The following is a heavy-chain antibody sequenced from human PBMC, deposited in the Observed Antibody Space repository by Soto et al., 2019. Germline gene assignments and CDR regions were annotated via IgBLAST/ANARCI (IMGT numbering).Heavy chain of an antibody. J-gene: IGHJ5*02. CDR1: EFTFSKYW. D-gene: IGHD3-22*01. Sequence: PGGSLRLSCVASEFTFSKYWMHWVRQAPGKGLVWVSRINMDGTKTAYADSVKGRFTVSRDNANNTLYLQMNSLGVEDTAVYYCARDYHYDSRSSSVNWFDPWGQGTLVTVSS. CDR3: ARDYHYDSRSSSVNWFDP. V-gene: IGHV3-74*01. CDR2: INMDGTKT.